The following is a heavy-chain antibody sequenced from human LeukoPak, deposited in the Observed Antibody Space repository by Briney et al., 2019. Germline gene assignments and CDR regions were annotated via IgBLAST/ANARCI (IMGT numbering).Heavy chain of an antibody. V-gene: IGHV3-7*01. CDR2: IKQDGNEK. CDR1: GFTFSSYA. D-gene: IGHD4/OR15-4a*01. J-gene: IGHJ4*02. CDR3: ARDDYGGTRY. Sequence: QPGGSLRLSCAASGFTFSSYAMSWVRRAPGKGLEWVANIKQDGNEKYYVDSVKGRFTISRDNAKNSLYLQMNSLRAEDTAVYYCARDDYGGTRYWGQGTLVTVSS.